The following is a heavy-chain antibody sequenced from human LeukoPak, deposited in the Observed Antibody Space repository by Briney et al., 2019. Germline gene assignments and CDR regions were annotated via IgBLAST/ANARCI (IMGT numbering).Heavy chain of an antibody. CDR1: GFTVSQNY. J-gene: IGHJ5*02. D-gene: IGHD3-10*01. Sequence: GGSLRLSCSASGFTVSQNYMIWVRQAPGRGLEWVSLIYADGTTHYADSVKGRFTISRDNSKNTVYLQMNSVRPEDTAVYYCARDRAGTQAWVEFDPWGQGTLVTVSS. CDR2: IYADGTT. CDR3: ARDRAGTQAWVEFDP. V-gene: IGHV3-66*02.